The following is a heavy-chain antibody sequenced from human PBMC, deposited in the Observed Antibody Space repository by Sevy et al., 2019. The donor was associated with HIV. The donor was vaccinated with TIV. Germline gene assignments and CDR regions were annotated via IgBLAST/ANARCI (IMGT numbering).Heavy chain of an antibody. J-gene: IGHJ3*02. CDR1: GGSISSGDYY. CDR2: IYYSGST. Sequence: SETLSLTCTVSGGSISSGDYYWSWIRQPPGKGLEWIGYIYYSGSTYYNPSLKSRVTISVDTSKNQFSLKLSSVTAADTAVVYCARDSSNTMVRGVAFDIWGQGTMVTVSS. CDR3: ARDSSNTMVRGVAFDI. D-gene: IGHD3-10*01. V-gene: IGHV4-30-4*01.